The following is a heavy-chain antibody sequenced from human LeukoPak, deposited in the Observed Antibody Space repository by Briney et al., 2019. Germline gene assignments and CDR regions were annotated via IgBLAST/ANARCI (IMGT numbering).Heavy chain of an antibody. V-gene: IGHV4-39*07. J-gene: IGHJ5*02. D-gene: IGHD5-24*01. CDR1: GGSISSSIYY. Sequence: PSETLSLTCTVSGGSISSSIYYWGWIRQPPGKGLEWIGSIYYSGSTYYNPSLKSRVTISVDSSKNQFSLRLSSVTAADTAVYYCARESLTWLQSRTSWFDPWGQGTLVTVSS. CDR2: IYYSGST. CDR3: ARESLTWLQSRTSWFDP.